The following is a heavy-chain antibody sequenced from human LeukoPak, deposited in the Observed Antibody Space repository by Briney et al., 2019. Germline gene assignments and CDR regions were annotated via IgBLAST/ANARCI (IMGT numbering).Heavy chain of an antibody. D-gene: IGHD2-2*01. J-gene: IGHJ5*02. V-gene: IGHV4-38-2*02. CDR2: VYHSGSA. Sequence: SETLSLTCAVSGYSISSGYQWAWIRQPPGKTLEWIGSVYHSGSAHYNPSPKSRVTISVDRSNNQFSLRLSSATAADTAVYYCARDPRWLTPDCTSTSCYENYFDPWGQGTLVTVSS. CDR3: ARDPRWLTPDCTSTSCYENYFDP. CDR1: GYSISSGYQ.